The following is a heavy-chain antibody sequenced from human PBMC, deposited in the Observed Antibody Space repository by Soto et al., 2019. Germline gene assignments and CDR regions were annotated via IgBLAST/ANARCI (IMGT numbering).Heavy chain of an antibody. J-gene: IGHJ3*01. Sequence: PGGSLRLSCAASGFTFSSYSMNWVRQAPGKGLEWVSYISSGSSTIYYADSVKGRFTISRDNAQNSLYLQMNSLRAEDTAVYYCAKTNSSGRGAFDVWGQGTMVTVSS. D-gene: IGHD6-19*01. V-gene: IGHV3-48*01. CDR1: GFTFSSYS. CDR2: ISSGSSTI. CDR3: AKTNSSGRGAFDV.